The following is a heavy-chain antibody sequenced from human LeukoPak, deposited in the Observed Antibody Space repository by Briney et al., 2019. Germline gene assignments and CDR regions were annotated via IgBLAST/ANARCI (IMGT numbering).Heavy chain of an antibody. CDR3: AKDRAAAGTGGNFDY. J-gene: IGHJ4*02. V-gene: IGHV3-23*01. Sequence: GGSLRLSCAASGFTSSSYAMSWVRQAPGKGLEWVSAISGSGGSTYYADSVKGRFTISRDNTKNTLYLQMNSLRAEDTAVYYCAKDRAAAGTGGNFDYWGQGTLVTVSS. CDR2: ISGSGGST. CDR1: GFTSSSYA. D-gene: IGHD6-13*01.